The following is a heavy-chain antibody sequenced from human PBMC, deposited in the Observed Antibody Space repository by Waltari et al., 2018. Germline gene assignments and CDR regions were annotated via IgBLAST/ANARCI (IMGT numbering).Heavy chain of an antibody. Sequence: QVQLVQSGAEVKKPGASVKISCKASGYTFTSYYIHWVRQAPGQGLEWMGITNPSGGNTSYAHKFQGRGTMTSDTSTSTVYMELSSLRSEDTAVYYCARGDYFTSGTPGAWFDPWGQGALVTVSS. J-gene: IGHJ5*02. V-gene: IGHV1-46*01. CDR3: ARGDYFTSGTPGAWFDP. CDR1: GYTFTSYY. CDR2: TNPSGGNT. D-gene: IGHD3-10*01.